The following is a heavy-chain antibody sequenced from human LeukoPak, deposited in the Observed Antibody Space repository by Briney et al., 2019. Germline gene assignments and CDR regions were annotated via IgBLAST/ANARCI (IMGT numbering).Heavy chain of an antibody. D-gene: IGHD2-2*01. CDR1: GYSFTSYW. Sequence: GESLKISCKGSGYSFTSYWIGWVRQMPGKGLEWMGIIYPGDSDTRYSPSFQGQVTISADKSISTAYLQWSSLKASDTAMYYCARGYCSSTSCLYFDYWGQGTLVTVSS. J-gene: IGHJ4*02. V-gene: IGHV5-51*01. CDR2: IYPGDSDT. CDR3: ARGYCSSTSCLYFDY.